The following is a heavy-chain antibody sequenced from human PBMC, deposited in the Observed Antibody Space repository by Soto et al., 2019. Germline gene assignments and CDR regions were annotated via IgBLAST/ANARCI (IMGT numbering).Heavy chain of an antibody. CDR3: AKVLYTSGWPAKFDY. CDR1: GFTFSSYS. V-gene: IGHV3-23*01. J-gene: IGHJ4*02. Sequence: GGSLRLSCAASGFTFSSYSMNWVRQAPGKRLEWVAGISGSGGSTYYADPVKGRFTISRDNSKNTLYLQMNSLRAEDTAVFYCAKVLYTSGWPAKFDYWGQGTQVTVSS. D-gene: IGHD6-19*01. CDR2: ISGSGGST.